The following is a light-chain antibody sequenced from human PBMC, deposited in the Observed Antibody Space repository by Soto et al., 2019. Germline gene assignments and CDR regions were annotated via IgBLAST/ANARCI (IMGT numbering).Light chain of an antibody. Sequence: CAGTSSDVGGYNYVSWYQQHPGKVPRLIISDVNKRPSGVSDRFSGSKSGNTASLTISGLQAEDEADYYCASFTRSVTAVFGGGTKLTVL. CDR3: ASFTRSVTAV. V-gene: IGLV2-14*03. J-gene: IGLJ2*01. CDR1: SSDVGGYNY. CDR2: DVN.